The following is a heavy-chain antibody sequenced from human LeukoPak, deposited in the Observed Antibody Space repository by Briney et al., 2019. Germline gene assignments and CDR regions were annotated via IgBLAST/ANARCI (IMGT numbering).Heavy chain of an antibody. D-gene: IGHD3-16*01. J-gene: IGHJ4*02. Sequence: GGSLRLSCAASGFIFSTYSMSWARQAPGKGLEWVSSISSSNIYYADSVRGRFTISRDNAKNSLYLQMNSLRADDTAVYYCAREGGFDYWGQGTLVTVSS. CDR1: GFIFSTYS. V-gene: IGHV3-48*01. CDR3: AREGGFDY. CDR2: ISSSNI.